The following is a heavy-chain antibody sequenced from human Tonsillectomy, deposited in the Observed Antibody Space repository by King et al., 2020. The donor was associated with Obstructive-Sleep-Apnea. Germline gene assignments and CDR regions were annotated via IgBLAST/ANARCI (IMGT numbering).Heavy chain of an antibody. CDR1: GGSISSGGYY. V-gene: IGHV4-31*03. J-gene: IGHJ4*02. Sequence: VQLQESGPGLVKPSQTLSLTCTVSGGSISSGGYYWSWIRQHPGKGLEWIGYIYYSGSTYYNPSLKSRVTISVDTSKNQFSLKLSSVTAAETAVYYCARRVGYGLEYYFDYWGQGTLVTVSS. D-gene: IGHD5-18*01. CDR3: ARRVGYGLEYYFDY. CDR2: IYYSGST.